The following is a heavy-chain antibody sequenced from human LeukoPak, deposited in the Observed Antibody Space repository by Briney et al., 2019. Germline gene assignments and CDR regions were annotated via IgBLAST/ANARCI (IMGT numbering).Heavy chain of an antibody. CDR1: GLTFSNYA. CDR3: CWIADY. V-gene: IGHV3-33*01. D-gene: IGHD1-1*01. J-gene: IGHJ4*02. Sequence: PGGSLRLSCAASGLTFSNYAMYWVRQAPGKGLEWVAIIWYDGSNKYYADSVKGRFTISRDNSKNTLYLQMNSLRAEDTAVYYCCWIADYWGQGALVTVSS. CDR2: IWYDGSNK.